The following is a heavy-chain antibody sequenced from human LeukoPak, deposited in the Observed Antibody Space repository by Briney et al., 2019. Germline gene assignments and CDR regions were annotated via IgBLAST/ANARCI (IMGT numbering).Heavy chain of an antibody. CDR2: IYYGGST. Sequence: SETLSLTCTVSGGSVSSGSYYWSWIRQPPGKGLGWIGYIYYGGSTNYNPSLKSRVTISVDTSKNQFSLKLSSVTAADTAVYYCASSEVVVPAAILGPFDYWGQGTLVTVSS. J-gene: IGHJ4*02. CDR3: ASSEVVVPAAILGPFDY. V-gene: IGHV4-61*01. D-gene: IGHD2-2*02. CDR1: GGSVSSGSYY.